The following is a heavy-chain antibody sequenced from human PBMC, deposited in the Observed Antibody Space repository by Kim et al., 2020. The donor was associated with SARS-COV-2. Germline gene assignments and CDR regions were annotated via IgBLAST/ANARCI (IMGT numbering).Heavy chain of an antibody. CDR3: TTSSYGPEK. Sequence: NYPDSLKGRFTIARDNDKNTLYLQMNRLRAEDTAVYYCTTSSYGPEKWGQGTLVTVPS. V-gene: IGHV3-74*01. D-gene: IGHD5-18*01. J-gene: IGHJ4*02.